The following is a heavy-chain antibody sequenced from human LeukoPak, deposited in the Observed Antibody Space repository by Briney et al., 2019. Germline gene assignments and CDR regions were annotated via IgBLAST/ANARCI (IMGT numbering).Heavy chain of an antibody. CDR1: GGSFSGYY. Sequence: SETLSLTCAVYGGSFSGYYWSWIRQPPGKGLEWIGEIDHSGSTNYNPSLKSRVTISVDTSKNQFSLKLSSVTAADTAVYYYARGSGAFDIWGQGTMVTVSS. D-gene: IGHD3-10*01. J-gene: IGHJ3*02. CDR2: IDHSGST. CDR3: ARGSGAFDI. V-gene: IGHV4-34*01.